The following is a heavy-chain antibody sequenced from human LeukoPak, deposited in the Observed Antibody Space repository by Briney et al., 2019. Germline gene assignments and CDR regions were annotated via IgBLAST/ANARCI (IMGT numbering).Heavy chain of an antibody. Sequence: GGSLRLSCAASGFTFSSCAMSWVRQAPGKGLEWVSAISGGSGSTYYADSVKGRFTISRDNSKNTLFLHMSSLRAEDTAVYYCAKEHYYDSQRGWFDPWGQGTLVTVSS. CDR1: GFTFSSCA. D-gene: IGHD3-22*01. CDR2: ISGGSGST. J-gene: IGHJ5*02. CDR3: AKEHYYDSQRGWFDP. V-gene: IGHV3-23*01.